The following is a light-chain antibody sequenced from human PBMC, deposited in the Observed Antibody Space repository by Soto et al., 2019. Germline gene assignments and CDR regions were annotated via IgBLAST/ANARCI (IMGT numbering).Light chain of an antibody. CDR1: SSDVGGYNY. CDR3: HSYTSSSTVL. V-gene: IGLV2-14*01. J-gene: IGLJ2*01. Sequence: QSALTQPASVSGSPGQSITISCTGISSDVGGYNYVSRYQQHPDKAPKLMIYDVSNRRSGVSNRFSGSKSGTTASLTISGLQAEDEADYYCHSYTSSSTVLFGGGTKLTVL. CDR2: DVS.